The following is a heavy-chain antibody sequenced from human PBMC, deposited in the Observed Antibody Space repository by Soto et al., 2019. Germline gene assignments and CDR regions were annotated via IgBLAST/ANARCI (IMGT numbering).Heavy chain of an antibody. J-gene: IGHJ4*02. V-gene: IGHV3-23*01. CDR2: ISGGGYTT. Sequence: EVQLLESGGGLVQPGGSLRLSCAASGFTFNNYAMTWVRQAPGKGLEWVSAISGGGYTTSYADSVKGRFNVSRDGSKNTLYLQMSSLRAEDTALYYCAKGRGGSGSLTPRVDFWGQGTLVTVSS. CDR1: GFTFNNYA. CDR3: AKGRGGSGSLTPRVDF. D-gene: IGHD3-10*01.